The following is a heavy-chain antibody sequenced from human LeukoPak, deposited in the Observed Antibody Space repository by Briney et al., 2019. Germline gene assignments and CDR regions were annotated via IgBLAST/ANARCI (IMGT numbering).Heavy chain of an antibody. J-gene: IGHJ4*02. D-gene: IGHD3-22*01. V-gene: IGHV3-23*01. CDR3: AKGPITMIVVVITPIDY. Sequence: SGGSLRLSCAASGFTFSSYAMSWVRQAPGKGLEWVSAISGSGGSTYYADSVKGRFTISRDNSKNTLYLQMNSLRAEDTAVYYCAKGPITMIVVVITPIDYWGQGTLVTVSS. CDR1: GFTFSSYA. CDR2: ISGSGGST.